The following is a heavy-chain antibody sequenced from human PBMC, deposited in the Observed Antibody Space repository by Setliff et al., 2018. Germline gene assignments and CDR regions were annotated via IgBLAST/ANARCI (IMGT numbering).Heavy chain of an antibody. V-gene: IGHV7-4-1*02. D-gene: IGHD3-10*01. CDR3: ARGIYYYSSGGFYYMDV. Sequence: ASVKVSCKASGYTFTTYAMSWMRQAPGQGLEWMGWIKTDTGSPTYARGFTGRLVFSLDTSVGTTFLQISSLKAEDTAVYYCARGIYYYSSGGFYYMDVWGKGTTVTVSS. J-gene: IGHJ6*03. CDR1: GYTFTTYA. CDR2: IKTDTGSP.